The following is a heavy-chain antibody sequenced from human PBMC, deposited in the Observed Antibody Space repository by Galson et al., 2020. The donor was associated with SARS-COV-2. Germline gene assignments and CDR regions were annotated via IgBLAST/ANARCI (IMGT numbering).Heavy chain of an antibody. J-gene: IGHJ4*02. CDR2: IFFDGSDK. Sequence: SLKISCAAPGFTFSSHAMHWVRQAPGKGLEWVAQIFFDGSDKYYGDSVQGRFTISRDSSKNTVYLQMNNLRADDTAVYYCARDGQTSSGWAFDYGGQGALVTVSS. D-gene: IGHD6-19*01. CDR3: ARDGQTSSGWAFDY. CDR1: GFTFSSHA. V-gene: IGHV3-33*01.